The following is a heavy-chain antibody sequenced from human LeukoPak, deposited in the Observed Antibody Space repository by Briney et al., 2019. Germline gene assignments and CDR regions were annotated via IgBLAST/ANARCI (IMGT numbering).Heavy chain of an antibody. CDR3: VKGEGYCSSTSCYGDY. CDR1: GFTFSSYG. V-gene: IGHV3-33*06. CDR2: IWYDGSNK. J-gene: IGHJ4*02. D-gene: IGHD2-2*01. Sequence: GRSLRLSCAASGFTFSSYGMHWVRQAPGKGLEWVAVIWYDGSNKYYADSVKGRSTISRDNSKNTLYLQMSSLRAEDTAVYYCVKGEGYCSSTSCYGDYWGQGTLVTVSS.